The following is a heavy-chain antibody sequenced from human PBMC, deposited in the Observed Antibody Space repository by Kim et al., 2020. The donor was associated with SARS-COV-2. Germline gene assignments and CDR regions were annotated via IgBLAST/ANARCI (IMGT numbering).Heavy chain of an antibody. CDR3: ARDGWFGELLGFDY. V-gene: IGHV3-30*07. J-gene: IGHJ4*02. D-gene: IGHD3-10*01. Sequence: DSVKGRFTISRDNSKNTLYLQMNSRRAEDTAVYYCARDGWFGELLGFDYWGQGTLVTVSS.